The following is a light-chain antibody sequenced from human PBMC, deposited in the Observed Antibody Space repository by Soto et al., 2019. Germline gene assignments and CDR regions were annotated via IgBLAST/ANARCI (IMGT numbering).Light chain of an antibody. CDR2: DAS. CDR3: HQRSNWLT. Sequence: EIVLTQSPATLSLSPGERATLSCRASQSVSSYLAWYQQKPGQAPRLLIYDASNRATGIPARFSGSGSGTDFTLTISSLEPEDSAVYYCHQRSNWLTFGGGTKAEIK. J-gene: IGKJ4*01. V-gene: IGKV3-11*01. CDR1: QSVSSY.